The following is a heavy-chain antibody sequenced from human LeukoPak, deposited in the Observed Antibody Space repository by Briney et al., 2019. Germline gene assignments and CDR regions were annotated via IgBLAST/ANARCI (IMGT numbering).Heavy chain of an antibody. J-gene: IGHJ4*02. V-gene: IGHV4-59*01. CDR3: ARARRDMGNWHGFDY. Sequence: SETLSLTCTVSGGSISSYYWSWIRQPPGKGLEWIGYIYYSGSTNYNPSLKSRVTISVDTSKSQFSLKLSSVTAADTAVYYCARARRDMGNWHGFDYWGQGTLVTVSS. D-gene: IGHD1-1*01. CDR1: GGSISSYY. CDR2: IYYSGST.